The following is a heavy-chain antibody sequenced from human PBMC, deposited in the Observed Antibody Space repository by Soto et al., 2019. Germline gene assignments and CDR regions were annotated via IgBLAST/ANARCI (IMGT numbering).Heavy chain of an antibody. V-gene: IGHV1-18*01. Sequence: GASVKVSCKASGYTFTSYGISWVRQAPGQGLEWMGWISAYNGNTNYAQKLQGRVTMTTDTSTSTAYMELRSLRSDDTAVYYCARDKYDFWSGPLHNWFDPWGQGTLVTVSS. CDR2: ISAYNGNT. J-gene: IGHJ5*02. D-gene: IGHD3-3*01. CDR3: ARDKYDFWSGPLHNWFDP. CDR1: GYTFTSYG.